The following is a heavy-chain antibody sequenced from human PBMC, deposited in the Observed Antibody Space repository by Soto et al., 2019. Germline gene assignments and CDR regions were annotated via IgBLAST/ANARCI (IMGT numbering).Heavy chain of an antibody. D-gene: IGHD2-8*01. CDR1: GGTFSSYA. V-gene: IGHV1-69*13. Sequence: SVKVSCKASGGTFSSYAISWVRQAPGQGLEWMGGIIPTFGTANYAQKFQGRVTITADESTSTAYMELSSLRSEDTAVYYCARDRSCTNGVWLWFDPWGQGTLVTVSS. CDR2: IIPTFGTA. J-gene: IGHJ5*02. CDR3: ARDRSCTNGVWLWFDP.